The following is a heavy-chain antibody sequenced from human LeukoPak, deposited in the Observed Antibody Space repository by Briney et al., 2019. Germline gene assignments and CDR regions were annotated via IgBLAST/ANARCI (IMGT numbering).Heavy chain of an antibody. CDR1: GYSISSGYY. Sequence: SETLSLTCTVSGYSISSGYYWGWIRQPPGKGLEWIGSIYHSGSTYYNPSLKSRVTISVDTSKNQLSLKLSSVTAADTAVYYCARSPLGFGELFGYWGQGTLVTVSS. J-gene: IGHJ4*02. D-gene: IGHD3-10*01. CDR2: IYHSGST. CDR3: ARSPLGFGELFGY. V-gene: IGHV4-38-2*02.